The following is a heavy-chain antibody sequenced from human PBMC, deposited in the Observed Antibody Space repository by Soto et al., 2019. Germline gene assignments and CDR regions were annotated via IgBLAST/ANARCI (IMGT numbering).Heavy chain of an antibody. CDR2: INPRTGST. V-gene: IGHV1-46*01. D-gene: IGHD2-15*01. CDR3: ARDGGLLTASWHYDL. Sequence: QVQLVQSGSDVKKPGTSVKVSCKAAGYSFTNYCMYWVRQAPGKGLEGMGMINPRTGSTRYAQKFQDRVTLTRDTSTTTVYMELSTLISDDTAVYYCARDGGLLTASWHYDLWGPGTLVTVSS. CDR1: GYSFTNYC. J-gene: IGHJ2*01.